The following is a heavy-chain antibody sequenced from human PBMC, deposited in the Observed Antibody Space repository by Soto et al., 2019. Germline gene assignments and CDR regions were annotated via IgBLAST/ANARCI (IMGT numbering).Heavy chain of an antibody. CDR3: AHRHELGSFDI. V-gene: IGHV2-5*01. CDR2: IYWNDDK. D-gene: IGHD1-26*01. CDR1: GFSLSTRAVG. J-gene: IGHJ3*02. Sequence: QITLKESGPTLVKPTQPLTLTCTFSGFSLSTRAVGVGWIRQPPGKALEWLALIYWNDDKRYSPSLKNRLTITKDTSKNHVVITMTNMDPVDTATYYCAHRHELGSFDIWGQGTKVTVSS.